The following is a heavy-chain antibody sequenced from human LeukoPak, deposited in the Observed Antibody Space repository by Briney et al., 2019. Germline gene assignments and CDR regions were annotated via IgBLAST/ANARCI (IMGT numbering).Heavy chain of an antibody. D-gene: IGHD4-17*01. V-gene: IGHV3-23*01. CDR1: GFTFSSYG. Sequence: PGGSLRLSCAASGFTFSSYGMSWVRQAPGKGLEWVSAISGSGGSTYYADSVKGRFTISRDNSKNTLYLRMNSLRAEDTAVYYCAKRGMTTVTPAAYYFDYWGQGTLVTVSS. CDR2: ISGSGGST. CDR3: AKRGMTTVTPAAYYFDY. J-gene: IGHJ4*02.